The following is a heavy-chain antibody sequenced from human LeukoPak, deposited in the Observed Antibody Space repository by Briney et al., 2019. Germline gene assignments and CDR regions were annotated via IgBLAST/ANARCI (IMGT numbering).Heavy chain of an antibody. CDR3: ARVGTAAAESDYYYYYGMDV. CDR2: TYYRSKWYN. D-gene: IGHD6-13*01. J-gene: IGHJ6*02. V-gene: IGHV6-1*01. CDR1: GDSVSSNSAA. Sequence: SQTLSPTCAISGDSVSSNSAAWNWIRQSPSRGLEWLGRTYYRSKWYNDYAVSVKSRITINPDTSKNQFSLQLNSVTPEDTAVYYCARVGTAAAESDYYYYYGMDVWGQGTTVTVSS.